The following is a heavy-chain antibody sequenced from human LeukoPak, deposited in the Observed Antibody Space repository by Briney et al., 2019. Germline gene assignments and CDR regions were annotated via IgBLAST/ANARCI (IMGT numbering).Heavy chain of an antibody. CDR3: ASPTDYYGSGSYTY. CDR2: IIPIFGTA. Sequence: ASVKVSCKASGGTFSSYAISWVRQAPGQGLEWMGGIIPIFGTANYAQKFQGRVTITTDESTSTAYMELSSLRSEDTAVYYCASPTDYYGSGSYTYWGQETLVTVSS. V-gene: IGHV1-69*05. CDR1: GGTFSSYA. D-gene: IGHD3-10*01. J-gene: IGHJ4*02.